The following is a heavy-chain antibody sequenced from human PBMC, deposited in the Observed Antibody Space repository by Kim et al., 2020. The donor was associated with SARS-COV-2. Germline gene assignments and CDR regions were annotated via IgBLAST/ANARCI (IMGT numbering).Heavy chain of an antibody. Sequence: NYAQKLQGKVTMTTDTSTSKAYMELRCLGSDDTAVYYCARDRPLRGYFDDWGQGTLVTVSS. V-gene: IGHV1-18*01. J-gene: IGHJ4*02. CDR3: ARDRPLRGYFDD. D-gene: IGHD3-10*01.